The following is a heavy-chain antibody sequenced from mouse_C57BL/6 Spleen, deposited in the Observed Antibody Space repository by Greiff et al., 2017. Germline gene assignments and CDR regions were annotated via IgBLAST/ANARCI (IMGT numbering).Heavy chain of an antibody. J-gene: IGHJ4*01. Sequence: QVQLKQPGTELVKPGASVKLSCKASGYTFTSYWMHWVKQRPGQGLEWIGNINPSNGGTNYNEKFKSKATLTVDKSSSTAYMQLSSLTSEDSAVYYCARGGLTTVVAYYYAMDYWGQGTSVTVSS. V-gene: IGHV1-53*01. CDR2: INPSNGGT. CDR3: ARGGLTTVVAYYYAMDY. D-gene: IGHD1-1*01. CDR1: GYTFTSYW.